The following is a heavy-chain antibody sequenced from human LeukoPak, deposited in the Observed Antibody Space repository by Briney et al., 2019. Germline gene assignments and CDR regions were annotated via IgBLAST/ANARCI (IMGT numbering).Heavy chain of an antibody. CDR1: GFTFSSYS. Sequence: GGSLRLSCAASGFTFSSYSMNWVRQAPGKGLEWVSSISSSSYIYYADSVKGRFTISRDNAKNSLYLQMNSLRAEDTAVYYCAGIPPFYYDFWSGVQYYMDVWGKGTTVTVSS. V-gene: IGHV3-21*01. CDR3: AGIPPFYYDFWSGVQYYMDV. D-gene: IGHD3-3*01. CDR2: ISSSSYI. J-gene: IGHJ6*03.